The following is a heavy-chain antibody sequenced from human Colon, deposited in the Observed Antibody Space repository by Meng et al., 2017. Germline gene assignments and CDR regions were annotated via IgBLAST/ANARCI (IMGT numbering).Heavy chain of an antibody. J-gene: IGHJ4*02. CDR2: IDLSGKT. Sequence: AQVQGAVPGLGNPSGPLSLPCVVSGVSITSRNWVSWVRQAPGKGMEWIGQIDLSGKTDYNPSLKSRVTISLDKSMNQLFLEVYFVTAADTAIYYCARHLGWEFDYWGPGNLVTVSS. CDR1: GVSITSRNW. D-gene: IGHD6-19*01. V-gene: IGHV4-4*02. CDR3: ARHLGWEFDY.